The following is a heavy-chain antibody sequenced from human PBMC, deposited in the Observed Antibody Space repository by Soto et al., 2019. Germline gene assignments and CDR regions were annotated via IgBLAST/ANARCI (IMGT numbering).Heavy chain of an antibody. CDR1: GRSISSYY. D-gene: IGHD4-17*01. V-gene: IGHV4-59*08. J-gene: IGHJ4*02. CDR2: IYYSGST. CDR3: ARRYGDYFDY. Sequence: SETLSLTCTVSGRSISSYYCSWLRQPPGKGLEWIGYIYYSGSTNYNPSLKSRVTISVDTSKNQFSLKLSSVTAADTAVYYCARRYGDYFDYWGQGTLVTVS.